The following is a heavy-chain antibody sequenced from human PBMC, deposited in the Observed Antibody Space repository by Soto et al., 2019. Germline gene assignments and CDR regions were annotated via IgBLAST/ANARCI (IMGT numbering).Heavy chain of an antibody. V-gene: IGHV1-69*01. CDR2: IIPISGTA. Sequence: QVQLVQSGAEVKKPGSSVKVSCKAPGGTFSSYAISWVRQAPGQGLEWMGGIIPISGTANYAHKFQGRVKITADESTGTGYMALSSLRSEETAVSYCARSQGGSSRLDIHSYYYYVMDVWGQGTTFTVSS. CDR3: ARSQGGSSRLDIHSYYYYVMDV. D-gene: IGHD1-26*01. J-gene: IGHJ6*02. CDR1: GGTFSSYA.